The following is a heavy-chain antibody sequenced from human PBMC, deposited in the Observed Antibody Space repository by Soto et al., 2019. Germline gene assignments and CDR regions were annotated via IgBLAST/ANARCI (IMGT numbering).Heavy chain of an antibody. D-gene: IGHD3-3*01. CDR3: AKASELRFLEWLLKKEGFDP. J-gene: IGHJ5*02. Sequence: GGSLRLSCAASGFTFSSYAMSWVRQAPGKGLEWVSAISGSGGSTYYADSVKGRLTISRDNSKNTLYLQMNSLRAEDTAVYYCAKASELRFLEWLLKKEGFDPWGQGTLVTVSS. V-gene: IGHV3-23*01. CDR1: GFTFSSYA. CDR2: ISGSGGST.